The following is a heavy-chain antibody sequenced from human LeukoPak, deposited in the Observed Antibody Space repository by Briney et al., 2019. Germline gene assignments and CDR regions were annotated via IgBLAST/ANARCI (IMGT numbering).Heavy chain of an antibody. J-gene: IGHJ6*03. D-gene: IGHD6-13*01. V-gene: IGHV3-30*01. CDR1: GFTFSSYA. CDR2: ISYDGSNK. Sequence: GRSLRLSCAASGFTFSSYAMHWVRQAPGKGLEWVAVISYDGSNKYYAGSVKGRFTISRDNSKNTLYLQMNSLRAEDTAVYYCARDGIAADYYYYYMDVWGKGTTVTVSS. CDR3: ARDGIAADYYYYYMDV.